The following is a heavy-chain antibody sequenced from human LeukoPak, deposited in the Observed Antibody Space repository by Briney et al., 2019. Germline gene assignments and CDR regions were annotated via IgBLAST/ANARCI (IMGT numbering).Heavy chain of an antibody. CDR3: ARRVSSGWYNPQYYFDY. V-gene: IGHV3-7*01. CDR1: GFTFSSYW. Sequence: GSLRLSCAASGFTFSSYWMSWVRQAPGKGLEWVANIKQDGSEKYYVDSVKGRFTISRDNAKNSLYLQMNSLRAEDTAVYYCARRVSSGWYNPQYYFDYWGQGTLVTVSS. J-gene: IGHJ4*02. CDR2: IKQDGSEK. D-gene: IGHD6-19*01.